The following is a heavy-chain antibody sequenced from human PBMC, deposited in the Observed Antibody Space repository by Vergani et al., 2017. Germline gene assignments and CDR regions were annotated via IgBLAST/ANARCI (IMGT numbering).Heavy chain of an antibody. CDR2: ISSDGGST. V-gene: IGHV3-23*01. CDR3: TTDLGYYDSSGYYYVNWAEYFQH. Sequence: EVQLLESGGGLVQPGGSLRLSCAASGFTFSTYAMTWVRQAPGKGLEWVSTISSDGGSTYYADSVKGRFTISRDNSKNTLSLQMNSLKTEDTAVYYCTTDLGYYDSSGYYYVNWAEYFQHWGQGTLVTVSS. CDR1: GFTFSTYA. D-gene: IGHD3-22*01. J-gene: IGHJ1*01.